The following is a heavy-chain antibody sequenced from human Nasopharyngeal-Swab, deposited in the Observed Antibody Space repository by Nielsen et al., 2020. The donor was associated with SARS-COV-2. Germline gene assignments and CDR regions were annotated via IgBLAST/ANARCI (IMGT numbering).Heavy chain of an antibody. D-gene: IGHD6-13*01. CDR3: AVGKIAAGDDYYYYGMDV. CDR1: GYTFTSYA. Sequence: ASVKVSCKASGYTFTSYAMHWVRQAPGQRLEWMGWINAGNGNTKYSQKFQGRVTITRDTSASTAYMELSSLRTEDTAVYYCAVGKIAAGDDYYYYGMDVWGQGTTVTVSS. CDR2: INAGNGNT. J-gene: IGHJ6*02. V-gene: IGHV1-3*01.